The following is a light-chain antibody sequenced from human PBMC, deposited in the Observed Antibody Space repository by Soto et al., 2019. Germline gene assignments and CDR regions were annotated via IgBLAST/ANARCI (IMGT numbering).Light chain of an antibody. J-gene: IGLJ1*01. CDR2: DVS. Sequence: QSALTQPASVSGSPGQSITISCTGTSSDVGGYNYGSWYQQHPGKAPKLMIYDVSNRPSGVSNRFSGSKSGNTASLTISGLQAEDEADYYCSSYTSSSTLPYGFGTGTKVTVL. CDR3: SSYTSSSTLPYG. CDR1: SSDVGGYNY. V-gene: IGLV2-14*01.